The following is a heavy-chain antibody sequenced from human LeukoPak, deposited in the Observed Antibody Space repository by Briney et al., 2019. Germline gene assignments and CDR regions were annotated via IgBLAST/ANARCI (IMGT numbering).Heavy chain of an antibody. J-gene: IGHJ4*02. Sequence: GGSLRLSCAASGFTFSSYWMHWVRQAPGMGLVWVSRINSDESDTSYADSVKGRFTISRDNAKNTLYLQMNSLRAEDTAVYYCARSCAGDCYAYDYWGQGTLVTVSS. CDR1: GFTFSSYW. V-gene: IGHV3-74*01. CDR2: INSDESDT. D-gene: IGHD2-21*02. CDR3: ARSCAGDCYAYDY.